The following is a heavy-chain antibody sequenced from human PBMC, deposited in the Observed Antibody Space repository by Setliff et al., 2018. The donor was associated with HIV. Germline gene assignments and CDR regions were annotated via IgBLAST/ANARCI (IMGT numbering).Heavy chain of an antibody. CDR2: IYSSGAT. J-gene: IGHJ4*02. Sequence: SETLSLTCSVSGGSITSGSYCWIWIRQPAGKGLEWIGHIYSSGATNYNPSLKSRVFISADTSKNEFSLTLSSVTAADTSVYYCARHTCGYTYSYDNYFDYWGQGTLVTVSS. CDR1: GGSITSGSYC. CDR3: ARHTCGYTYSYDNYFDY. V-gene: IGHV4-61*09. D-gene: IGHD5-18*01.